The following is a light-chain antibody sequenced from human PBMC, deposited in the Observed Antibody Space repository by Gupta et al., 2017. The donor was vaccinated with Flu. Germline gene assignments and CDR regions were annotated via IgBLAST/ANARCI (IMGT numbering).Light chain of an antibody. CDR3: QYSHITTLV. Sequence: FLLTQPHSVSESPGKTVTISGIRSSGGIASNFVQWSRQRPGSSPTPLIYEDTRRHTGVPARFSASTDGSATSASPXRXELAADXDDYYYCQYSHITTLVFGGGTKLTVL. J-gene: IGLJ2*01. V-gene: IGLV6-57*01. CDR2: EDT. CDR1: SGGIASNF.